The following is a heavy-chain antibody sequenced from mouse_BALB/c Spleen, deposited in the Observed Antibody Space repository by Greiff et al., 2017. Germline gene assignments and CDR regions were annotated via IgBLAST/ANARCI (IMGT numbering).Heavy chain of an antibody. V-gene: IGHV2-6-7*01. Sequence: VQVVESGPGLVAPSQSLSITCTASGFSFTGYGVNWVRQPPGKGLEWLGMIWGDGSTEYNTALITRLTISTDNTKCQVFLILNSRQTDDTARYYCARAYYGNYFDYWGQGTTLTVSS. CDR2: IWGDGST. CDR1: GFSFTGYG. D-gene: IGHD2-1*01. J-gene: IGHJ2*01. CDR3: ARAYYGNYFDY.